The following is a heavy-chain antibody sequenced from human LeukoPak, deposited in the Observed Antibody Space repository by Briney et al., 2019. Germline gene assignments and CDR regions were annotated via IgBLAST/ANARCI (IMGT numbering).Heavy chain of an antibody. CDR2: IIPIFGTA. J-gene: IGHJ6*03. CDR3: ARELEYSSSWYSYYMDV. V-gene: IGHV1-69*06. D-gene: IGHD6-13*01. Sequence: GASVKVSCKASGGTFSSYAISWVRQAPGQGLEWMGGIIPIFGTANYAQKFQGRVTITADKSTSTAYMELSSLRSEDTAVYYCARELEYSSSWYSYYMDVWGKGTTVTVSS. CDR1: GGTFSSYA.